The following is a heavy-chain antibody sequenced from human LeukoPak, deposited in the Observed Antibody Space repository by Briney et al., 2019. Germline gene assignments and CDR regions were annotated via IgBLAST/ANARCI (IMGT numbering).Heavy chain of an antibody. CDR3: ARKPRYNWNDGHYYMDV. D-gene: IGHD1-1*01. V-gene: IGHV3-74*01. CDR1: GFTFSSYW. CDR2: INSDGSST. J-gene: IGHJ6*03. Sequence: GGSLRLSCAASGFTFSSYWMHWVRQAPGKGLVWVSRINSDGSSTSYADSVKGRFTISRDNAKNTLYLQMNSLRAEDTAVYYCARKPRYNWNDGHYYMDVWGKGTTVTVSS.